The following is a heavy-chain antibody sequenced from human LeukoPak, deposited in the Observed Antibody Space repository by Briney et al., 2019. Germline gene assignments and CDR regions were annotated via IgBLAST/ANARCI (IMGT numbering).Heavy chain of an antibody. CDR3: ARDTSEEYQLLYNWFDP. J-gene: IGHJ5*02. Sequence: SETLSLTCTVSGYSISSGHYWGWIRQPPGKGLEWVGSIYHSGSTYYNPSLKSRVTISVDTSKNQFSLKLSSVTAADTAVYYCARDTSEEYQLLYNWFDPWGQGTLVTVSS. D-gene: IGHD2-2*02. V-gene: IGHV4-38-2*02. CDR1: GYSISSGHY. CDR2: IYHSGST.